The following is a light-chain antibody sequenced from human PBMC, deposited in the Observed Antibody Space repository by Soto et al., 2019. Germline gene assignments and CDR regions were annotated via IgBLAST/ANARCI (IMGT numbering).Light chain of an antibody. Sequence: EIVLTQSPGTLSLSPGERATLSCRASQSASSYLAWYQQKPGQAPRLLIYDASNRATGIPARFSGSGSGTDFTITISSLEPEDFAVYYCQQRSNWPITFGQGTRLEIK. V-gene: IGKV3-11*01. CDR2: DAS. CDR3: QQRSNWPIT. J-gene: IGKJ5*01. CDR1: QSASSY.